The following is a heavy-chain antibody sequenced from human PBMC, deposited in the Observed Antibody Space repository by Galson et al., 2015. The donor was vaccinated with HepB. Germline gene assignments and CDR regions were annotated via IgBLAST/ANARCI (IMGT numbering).Heavy chain of an antibody. CDR2: IWYDGSNK. D-gene: IGHD6-19*01. CDR3: ARGGGGKFSSGWYSDY. CDR1: GFTFSSYG. Sequence: SLRLSCAASGFTFSSYGMHWVRQAPGKGLEWVAVIWYDGSNKYYADSVKGRFTISRDNSKNTRYLQMNSLRAEDTAVYYCARGGGGKFSSGWYSDYWGQGTLVTVSS. J-gene: IGHJ4*02. V-gene: IGHV3-33*01.